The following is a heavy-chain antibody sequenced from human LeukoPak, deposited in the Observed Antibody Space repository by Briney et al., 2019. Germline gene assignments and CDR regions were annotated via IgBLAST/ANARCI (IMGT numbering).Heavy chain of an antibody. J-gene: IGHJ4*02. CDR3: ARVLSGSGSYYTSTPFDY. V-gene: IGHV3-11*01. Sequence: GGSLRLSCAASGFTFSDYYMSWIRQAPGEGLERVSYISSSGSTIYYADSVKGRFTISRDNAKNSLYLQMNSLRAEDTAVYYCARVLSGSGSYYTSTPFDYWGQGTLVTVSS. CDR2: ISSSGSTI. D-gene: IGHD3-10*01. CDR1: GFTFSDYY.